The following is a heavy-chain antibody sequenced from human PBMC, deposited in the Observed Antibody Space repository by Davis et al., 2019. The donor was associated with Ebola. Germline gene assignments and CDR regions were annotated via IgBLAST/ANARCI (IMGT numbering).Heavy chain of an antibody. Sequence: SETLSLTCAVSGGSISSGGYSWSWIRQPPGQGLAWIGYIYYSGSTYYNPSLKSRVTISVDTSQNQFSLKLSSVTAADTAVYYCARDGYYYDSSGYYRDAFDIRGQGTMVTVSS. D-gene: IGHD3-22*01. V-gene: IGHV4-30-4*07. J-gene: IGHJ3*02. CDR1: GGSISSGGYS. CDR2: IYYSGST. CDR3: ARDGYYYDSSGYYRDAFDI.